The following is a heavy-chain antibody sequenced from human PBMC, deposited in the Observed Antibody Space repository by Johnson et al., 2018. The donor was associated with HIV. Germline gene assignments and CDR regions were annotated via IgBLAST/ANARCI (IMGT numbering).Heavy chain of an antibody. CDR3: ARAHLIFRKNAFGS. CDR1: GFSFSSYG. CDR2: ISYYGSNK. J-gene: IGHJ3*02. D-gene: IGHD3-3*02. V-gene: IGHV3-30*03. Sequence: QVQLVESGGGVVQPGRSLRLSCAASGFSFSSYGMHWVRQAPGKRLEWVAAISYYGSNKYYADSVKGRFTISRDNSKNTLYLQLNSLRAEDTARYYCARAHLIFRKNAFGSWGQGTMVSVSS.